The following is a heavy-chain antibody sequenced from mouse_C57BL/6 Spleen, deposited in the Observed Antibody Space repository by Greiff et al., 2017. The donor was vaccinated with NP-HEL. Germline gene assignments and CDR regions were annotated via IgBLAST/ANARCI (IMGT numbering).Heavy chain of an antibody. J-gene: IGHJ4*01. Sequence: EVKLMESGPELVKPGASVKISCKASGYSFTDYNMNWVKQSNGKSLEWIGVINPNYGTTSYNQKFKGKATLTVDQSSSTAYMQLNSLTSEDSAVYYCARSGSNYPYYYAMDYWGQGTSVTVSS. CDR1: GYSFTDYN. CDR3: ARSGSNYPYYYAMDY. D-gene: IGHD2-5*01. CDR2: INPNYGTT. V-gene: IGHV1-39*01.